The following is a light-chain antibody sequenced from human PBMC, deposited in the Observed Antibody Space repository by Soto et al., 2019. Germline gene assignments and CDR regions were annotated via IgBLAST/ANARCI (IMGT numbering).Light chain of an antibody. CDR1: QSVDSAF. J-gene: IGKJ1*01. CDR3: QPYASSLT. Sequence: EIVLTQSPGSLSLSLGERATLSCRASQSVDSAFFAWYQQKPGQRPRLLMYGASRRATGIPDRFSGSGSGTYFTLTISRLEPEDFAVYYCQPYASSLTFGQGTKVEI. CDR2: GAS. V-gene: IGKV3-20*01.